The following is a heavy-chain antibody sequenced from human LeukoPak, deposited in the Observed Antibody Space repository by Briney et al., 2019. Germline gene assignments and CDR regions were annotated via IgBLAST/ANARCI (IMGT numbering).Heavy chain of an antibody. CDR2: ISGYNGHA. CDR1: GYTFSLYG. CDR3: ARAWLRRKYYCYMDV. V-gene: IGHV1-18*01. D-gene: IGHD5-12*01. J-gene: IGHJ6*03. Sequence: ASVKVSCKPSGYTFSLYGINWVRQAPGEGLEWMGWISGYNGHANYAQKFQGRVTLTTDASTNTAYMELRSPRSDDTAVYYCARAWLRRKYYCYMDVWGKGTTVTVSS.